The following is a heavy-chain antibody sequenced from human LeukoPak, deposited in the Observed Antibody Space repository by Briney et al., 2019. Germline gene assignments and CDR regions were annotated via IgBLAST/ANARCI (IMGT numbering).Heavy chain of an antibody. Sequence: ASVKVSCKASGYTFTSYGISWVRQAPGQGLEWMGWINPNSGGTNYAQKFQGRVTMTRDTSISTAYMELSRLRSDDTAVYYCARGSRPYYDILTGYYTFDYWGQGTLVTVSS. D-gene: IGHD3-9*01. J-gene: IGHJ4*02. CDR1: GYTFTSYG. V-gene: IGHV1-2*02. CDR2: INPNSGGT. CDR3: ARGSRPYYDILTGYYTFDY.